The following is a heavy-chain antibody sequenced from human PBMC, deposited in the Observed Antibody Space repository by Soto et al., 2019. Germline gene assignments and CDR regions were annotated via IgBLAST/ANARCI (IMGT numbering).Heavy chain of an antibody. CDR3: AKDRDGAAAGPTKSYGMDV. D-gene: IGHD6-13*01. CDR2: ISGSGDST. J-gene: IGHJ6*02. V-gene: IGHV3-23*01. Sequence: EVQLLESGGGLVQPGGSLRLSCAASGFTFSSYAMSWVRQAPGKGLEWVSVISGSGDSTYYADSVRGRFTISRDNSKNTLCLQMNSLRAEETAVYYCAKDRDGAAAGPTKSYGMDVWGQGTTVTVSS. CDR1: GFTFSSYA.